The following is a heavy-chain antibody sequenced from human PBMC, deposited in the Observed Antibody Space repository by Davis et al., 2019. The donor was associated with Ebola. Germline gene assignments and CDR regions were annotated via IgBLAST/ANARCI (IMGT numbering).Heavy chain of an antibody. CDR2: ISGSGKTT. J-gene: IGHJ4*02. CDR3: AKARAMGTPTYFDH. V-gene: IGHV3-23*01. CDR1: GFTSSSYG. Sequence: PGGSLRLSCAASGFTSSSYGMSWVRQAPGRGLEWVSTISGSGKTTNYADSVQGRFTLSRDNSKITVYLEMHTLRAEDTALYYCAKARAMGTPTYFDHWGQGTLVAVSS. D-gene: IGHD1-26*01.